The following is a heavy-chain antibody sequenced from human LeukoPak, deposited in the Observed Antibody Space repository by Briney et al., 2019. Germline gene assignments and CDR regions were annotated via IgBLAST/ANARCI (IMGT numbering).Heavy chain of an antibody. CDR3: ASPKKNAFDI. J-gene: IGHJ3*02. Sequence: SETLSLTCSVSGYSIRSGYYWGWIRQPPGKGLEWIGYIHYSGSTNYNPSLKSRVTISVDTSKNRFSLKLSSVTAADTAVYYCASPKKNAFDIWGQGTMVTVSS. CDR2: IHYSGST. V-gene: IGHV4-61*05. CDR1: GYSIRSGYY.